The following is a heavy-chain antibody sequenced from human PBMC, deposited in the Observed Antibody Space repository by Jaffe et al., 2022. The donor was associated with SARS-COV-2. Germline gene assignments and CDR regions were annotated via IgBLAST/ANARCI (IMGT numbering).Heavy chain of an antibody. CDR1: GFTFSSYA. CDR2: ISGSGGST. V-gene: IGHV3-23*04. Sequence: EVQLVESGGGLVQPGGSLRLSCAASGFTFSSYAMSWVRQAPGKGLEWVSAISGSGGSTYYADSVKGRFTISRDNSKNTLYLQMNSLRAEDTAVYYCAKEGLPMTNPYNWFDPWGQGTLVTVSS. J-gene: IGHJ5*02. D-gene: IGHD4-17*01. CDR3: AKEGLPMTNPYNWFDP.